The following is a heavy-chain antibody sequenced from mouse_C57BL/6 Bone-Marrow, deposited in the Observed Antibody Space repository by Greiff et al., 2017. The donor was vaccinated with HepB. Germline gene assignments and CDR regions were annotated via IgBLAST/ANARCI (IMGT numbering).Heavy chain of an antibody. D-gene: IGHD2-1*01. J-gene: IGHJ1*03. CDR3: ARHRIYYGNSWYFDV. Sequence: EVNVVESGGGLVQPGGSLKLSCAASGFTFSDYYMYWVRQTPEKRLEWVAYISNGGGSTYYPDTVKGRFTISRDNAKNTLYLQMSRLKSEDTAMYYCARHRIYYGNSWYFDVWGTGTTVTVSS. CDR2: ISNGGGST. V-gene: IGHV5-12*01. CDR1: GFTFSDYY.